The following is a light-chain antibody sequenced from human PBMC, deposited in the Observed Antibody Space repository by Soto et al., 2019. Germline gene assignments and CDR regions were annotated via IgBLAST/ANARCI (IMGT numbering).Light chain of an antibody. CDR1: QSVASS. CDR3: QQYHSWPIT. J-gene: IGKJ5*01. CDR2: GAS. V-gene: IGKV3-15*01. Sequence: ERVMTQSPATLSASPGERVTLSCRASQSVASSAAWYQQKPGQAPRLILYGASTRATGFPARFRGSGSGTEFTLTISSLQSEDFAVYLCQQYHSWPITFGQGTRLEIK.